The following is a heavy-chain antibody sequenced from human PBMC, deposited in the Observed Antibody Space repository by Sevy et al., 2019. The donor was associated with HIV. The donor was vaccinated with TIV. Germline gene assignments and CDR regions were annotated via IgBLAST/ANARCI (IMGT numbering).Heavy chain of an antibody. D-gene: IGHD2-2*01. CDR1: GFIFSNYP. Sequence: GGSLRLSCAASGFIFSNYPMSWVRHSPGKGLEWVSDISAGGTTTYYADSVEGRLTISRDNSKNTVSLQMNSLGAEDTAIYYCAKGYCSTITCYDDDFWNPYYFYGLDVWGQGISVTVSS. CDR3: AKGYCSTITCYDDDFWNPYYFYGLDV. V-gene: IGHV3-23*01. J-gene: IGHJ6*02. CDR2: ISAGGTTT.